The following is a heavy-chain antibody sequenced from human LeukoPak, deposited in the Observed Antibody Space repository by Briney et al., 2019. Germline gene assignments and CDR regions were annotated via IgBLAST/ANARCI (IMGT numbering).Heavy chain of an antibody. Sequence: GGSLRLSCAASGFTFSSYSMNWVRQAPGKGLEWVSSISSSSTTIYYADSVKGRFTISRDNAKHSLYLQMNSLRAEDTTVYYCAADIVVVPAAIDWFDPWGQGTLVTVSS. J-gene: IGHJ5*02. V-gene: IGHV3-48*01. D-gene: IGHD2-2*01. CDR2: ISSSSTTI. CDR1: GFTFSSYS. CDR3: AADIVVVPAAIDWFDP.